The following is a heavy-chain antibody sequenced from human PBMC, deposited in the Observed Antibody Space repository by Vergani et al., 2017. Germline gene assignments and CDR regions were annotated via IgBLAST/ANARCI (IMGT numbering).Heavy chain of an antibody. J-gene: IGHJ6*03. CDR1: GGTFSSYA. CDR2: IIPIFGTA. V-gene: IGHV1-69*01. D-gene: IGHD5-12*01. Sequence: QVQLVQSGAEVKKPGSSVKVSCKASGGTFSSYAISWVRQAPGQGLEWMGGIIPIFGTANYAQKFQGRVTITADGSTSTAYMELSSLRSEDTAVYYCARGEGIYSGYDSDYYYYYMDVWGKGTTVTVSS. CDR3: ARGEGIYSGYDSDYYYYYMDV.